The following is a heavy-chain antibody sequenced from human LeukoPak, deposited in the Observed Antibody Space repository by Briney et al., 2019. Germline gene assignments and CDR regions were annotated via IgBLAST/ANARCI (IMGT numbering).Heavy chain of an antibody. Sequence: GASVKVSCKASGYTFTGYYMHWVRQAPGQGLEWMGWINPNSGNTGYAQKFQGRVTITRNTSISTAYMELSSLRSEDTAVYYCATQVRGVADAFDIWGQGTMVTVSS. CDR1: GYTFTGYY. D-gene: IGHD3-10*01. CDR3: ATQVRGVADAFDI. J-gene: IGHJ3*02. V-gene: IGHV1-8*03. CDR2: INPNSGNT.